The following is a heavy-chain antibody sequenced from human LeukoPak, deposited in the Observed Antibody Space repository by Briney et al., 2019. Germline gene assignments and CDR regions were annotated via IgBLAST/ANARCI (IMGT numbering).Heavy chain of an antibody. Sequence: GGSLRLSCAASGFTLSSYAMSWVRQGPGKGLEWVSAISVSGNTYHADSVKGRFTISRDSSKNTLYLQMNSLRAGDAAVYYCAKATGYLLWGQGTLVTVSS. D-gene: IGHD1-14*01. CDR2: ISVSGNT. CDR1: GFTLSSYA. J-gene: IGHJ4*02. CDR3: AKATGYLL. V-gene: IGHV3-23*01.